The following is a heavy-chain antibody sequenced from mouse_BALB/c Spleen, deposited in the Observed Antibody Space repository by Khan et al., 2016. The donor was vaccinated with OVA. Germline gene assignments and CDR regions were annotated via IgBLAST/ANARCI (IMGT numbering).Heavy chain of an antibody. CDR1: GYSITSGYG. CDR2: ISYIGST. CDR3: ARTARIKY. D-gene: IGHD1-2*01. J-gene: IGHJ2*01. V-gene: IGHV3-2*02. Sequence: QLEESGPGLVKPSQSLSLTCTVTGYSITSGYGWNWIRQFPGNKLEWMGYISYIGSTIYNPSLKSRISITRDTSKNQFFLQLNSVTTEDTATYYCARTARIKYWGQGTTLTVSS.